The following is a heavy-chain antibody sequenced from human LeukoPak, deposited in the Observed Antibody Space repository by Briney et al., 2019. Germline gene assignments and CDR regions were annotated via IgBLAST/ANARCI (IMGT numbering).Heavy chain of an antibody. Sequence: SETLSLTCTVSGGSISSGGYYWSWIRQHPGKGLEWIGYIYYSGSTYYNPSLKSRVTISVDTSKNQFSLKLSSVTAADTAVYYCARDDKRVLNAFDIWGQGTMVTVSS. V-gene: IGHV4-31*03. CDR1: GGSISSGGYY. CDR3: ARDDKRVLNAFDI. J-gene: IGHJ3*02. D-gene: IGHD3-22*01. CDR2: IYYSGST.